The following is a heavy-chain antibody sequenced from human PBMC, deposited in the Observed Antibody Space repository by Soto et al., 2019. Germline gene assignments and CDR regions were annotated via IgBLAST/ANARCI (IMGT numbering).Heavy chain of an antibody. D-gene: IGHD3-10*01. CDR3: ATSYYGSGSYYSKSFDP. CDR2: IYYSGST. J-gene: IGHJ5*02. Sequence: PSETLSLTCTFSCGSISSGGYYWSWIRQPPGKGLEWIGYIYYSGSTYYNPYPKSTVTISVETQKKQFPMKLSYVNAEETAVYHCATSYYGSGSYYSKSFDPWGQG. CDR1: CGSISSGGYY. V-gene: IGHV4-30-4*01.